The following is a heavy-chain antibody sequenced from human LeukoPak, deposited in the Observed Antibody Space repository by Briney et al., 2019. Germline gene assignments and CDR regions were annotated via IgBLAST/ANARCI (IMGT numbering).Heavy chain of an antibody. CDR1: GYTFTSYA. Sequence: SVKVSCKASGYTFTSYAISWVRQAPGQGLEWMGRIIPILGIANYAQKFQGRVTITADKSTSTAYMELSSLRSEDTAVYYCTSTCSSTSCHNWFDPWGQGTLVTVSS. CDR3: TSTCSSTSCHNWFDP. V-gene: IGHV1-69*04. J-gene: IGHJ5*02. D-gene: IGHD2-2*01. CDR2: IIPILGIA.